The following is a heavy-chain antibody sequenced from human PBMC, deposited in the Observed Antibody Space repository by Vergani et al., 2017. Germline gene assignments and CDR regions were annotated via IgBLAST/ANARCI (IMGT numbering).Heavy chain of an antibody. Sequence: QVQLQESGPGLVKPSETLSLTCTVSGGSISSYYWSWIRQPPGKGLEWIGYIYYSGSTNYNPSLKSRVTISVDTSKNQFSLKLSSVTAADTAVYYCARDLRGNFDYWGQGTLVTVSS. V-gene: IGHV4-59*12. CDR2: IYYSGST. J-gene: IGHJ4*02. CDR1: GGSISSYY. CDR3: ARDLRGNFDY. D-gene: IGHD3-16*01.